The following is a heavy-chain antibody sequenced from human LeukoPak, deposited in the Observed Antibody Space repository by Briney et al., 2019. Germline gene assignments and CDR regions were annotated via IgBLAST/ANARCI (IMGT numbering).Heavy chain of an antibody. CDR2: IKSKTDGGTT. J-gene: IGHJ4*02. CDR3: TTDHPSRPSGYYDY. V-gene: IGHV3-15*01. CDR1: GFTFSNAW. D-gene: IGHD3-22*01. Sequence: GGSLRLSCAASGFTFSNAWMSWVRQAPGKGLEWVGRIKSKTDGGTTDYAAPVKGRFTISRDDSKNTLYLQMNSLKTEDTAVYYCTTDHPSRPSGYYDYWGQGTLVTVSS.